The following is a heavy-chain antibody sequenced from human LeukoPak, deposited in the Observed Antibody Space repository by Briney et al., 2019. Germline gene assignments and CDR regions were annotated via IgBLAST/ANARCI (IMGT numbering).Heavy chain of an antibody. CDR3: ARARDYPITY. CDR2: FYHGGST. CDR1: GYSISTGYY. V-gene: IGHV4-38-2*02. D-gene: IGHD4-17*01. J-gene: IGHJ4*02. Sequence: SSETLSLTCTVSGYSISTGYYWDWIRQPPGKGLEWIGTFYHGGSTYYNPSLKSRVTISVDTSKNQFSLKLSSVTAADTAVYYCARARDYPITYWGQGTLVTVSS.